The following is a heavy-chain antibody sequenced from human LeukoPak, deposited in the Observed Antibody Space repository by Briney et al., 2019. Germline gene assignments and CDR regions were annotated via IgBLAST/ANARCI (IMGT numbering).Heavy chain of an antibody. V-gene: IGHV3-33*01. CDR2: IWYDGSNK. D-gene: IGHD2-2*01. Sequence: PGGSLRLSCAASGFTFSSYGMHWVRQAPGKGLEWVAVIWYDGSNKYYADSVKGRFTISRDNSKNTLYLQMNSLRAEDTAVYYCARAPVMEYSSSTSCPTGWFDPWGQGTQVTVSS. CDR1: GFTFSSYG. J-gene: IGHJ5*02. CDR3: ARAPVMEYSSSTSCPTGWFDP.